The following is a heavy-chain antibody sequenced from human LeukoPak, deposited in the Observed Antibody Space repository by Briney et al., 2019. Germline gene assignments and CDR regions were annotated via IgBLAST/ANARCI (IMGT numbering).Heavy chain of an antibody. J-gene: IGHJ4*02. CDR1: GFTFSSYS. V-gene: IGHV3-48*02. CDR2: ISSSSTI. D-gene: IGHD1-26*01. Sequence: GGSLRLSCAASGFTFSSYSMNWVRQAPGKGLEWVSYISSSSTIYHADSVKGRFTISRGNAKNSLYLQMNSLRDEDTAVYYCARVEWWELLPSPDYWGQGTLVTVSS. CDR3: ARVEWWELLPSPDY.